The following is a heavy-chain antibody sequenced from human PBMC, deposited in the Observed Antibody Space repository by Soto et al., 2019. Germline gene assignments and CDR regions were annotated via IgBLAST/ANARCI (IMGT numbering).Heavy chain of an antibody. Sequence: EVQLVETGGGLIQPGGSLRLSCAASGFTVSSNYMSWVRQAPGKGLEWVSVIYSGGSTYYADSVKGRFTISRDNSKNTLYLQMNSLRAEDTAVYYCARVDVEMASVDYWGQGTLVTVSS. V-gene: IGHV3-53*02. D-gene: IGHD2-15*01. CDR2: IYSGGST. CDR3: ARVDVEMASVDY. CDR1: GFTVSSNY. J-gene: IGHJ4*02.